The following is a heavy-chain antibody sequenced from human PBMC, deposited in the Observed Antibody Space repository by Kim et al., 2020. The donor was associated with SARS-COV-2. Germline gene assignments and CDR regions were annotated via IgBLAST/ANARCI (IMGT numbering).Heavy chain of an antibody. Sequence: GGSLRLSCAASGFTFSSYAMHWVRQAPGKGLEWVSGIGESGDTTYYADSVQGRFTISRDNSKNTLYLQMNSLRADDTAIYYCAKDNFPGVVTGFDIWGQGTMVPVSS. CDR3: AKDNFPGVVTGFDI. V-gene: IGHV3-23*01. D-gene: IGHD3-10*01. CDR2: IGESGDTT. CDR1: GFTFSSYA. J-gene: IGHJ3*02.